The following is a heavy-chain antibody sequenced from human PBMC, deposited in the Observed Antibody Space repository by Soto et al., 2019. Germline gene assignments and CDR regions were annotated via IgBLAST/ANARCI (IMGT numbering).Heavy chain of an antibody. CDR1: GGTFRNYA. CDR3: ARRFIPDNGGTHDSFDI. J-gene: IGHJ3*02. D-gene: IGHD4-17*01. Sequence: QVQLVQSGAEVKKPGSSVKVSCKASGGTFRNYAFSWVRQAPGQGLEWMGEVIPIFGTTPYAQKFQGRVTITADESTNTAYRELSSLRSEDTAVYSCARRFIPDNGGTHDSFDIWGQGTMVTVSS. V-gene: IGHV1-69*01. CDR2: VIPIFGTT.